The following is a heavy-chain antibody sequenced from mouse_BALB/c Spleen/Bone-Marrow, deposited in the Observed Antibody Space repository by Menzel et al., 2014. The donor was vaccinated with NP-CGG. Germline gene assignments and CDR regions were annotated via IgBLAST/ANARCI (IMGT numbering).Heavy chain of an antibody. D-gene: IGHD2-1*01. CDR3: ARRDYGKHFDV. V-gene: IGHV3-8*02. J-gene: IGHJ1*01. CDR2: ISYSGST. Sequence: EVQLQESGPRLVKPSQTLSLTCSVTGDSITSGYWNWIRKFPGNKLEHMGHISYSGSTYYNPSLKSRISITRDTSTNQYYLQLNSVTTEDTATYYCARRDYGKHFDVWGAGTTVTVSS. CDR1: GDSITSGY.